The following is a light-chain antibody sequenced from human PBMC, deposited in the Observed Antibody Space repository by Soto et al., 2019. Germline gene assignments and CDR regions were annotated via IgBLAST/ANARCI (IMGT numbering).Light chain of an antibody. Sequence: EIVMTQSTATLSVSPGERATLSCRASQSVSSNLAWYQQKPGQAPRLLIYGASTSATGIPARFSGSGSGTEFTLTISSLQSEDFAVYYGQEYNNWPLTFGGGIKVEIK. CDR1: QSVSSN. CDR3: QEYNNWPLT. J-gene: IGKJ4*01. CDR2: GAS. V-gene: IGKV3-15*01.